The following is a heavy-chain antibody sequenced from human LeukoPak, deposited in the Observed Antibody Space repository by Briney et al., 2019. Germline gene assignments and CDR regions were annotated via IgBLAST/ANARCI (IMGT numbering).Heavy chain of an antibody. CDR3: ASKTVTTGFVL. V-gene: IGHV4-4*07. Sequence: SQTLSLTCTVSGGSISSYYWSWIRQPAAKGLEWIGRIYTSGSTNYNPSLKSRVTMSVDTSKNQFSLKLSSVTAADTAVYYCASKTVTTGFVLWGRGTLVTVSS. CDR1: GGSISSYY. J-gene: IGHJ2*01. D-gene: IGHD4-17*01. CDR2: IYTSGST.